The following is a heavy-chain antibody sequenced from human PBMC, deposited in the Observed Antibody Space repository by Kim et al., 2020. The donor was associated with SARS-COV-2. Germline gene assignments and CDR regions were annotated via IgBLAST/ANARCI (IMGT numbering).Heavy chain of an antibody. D-gene: IGHD6-19*01. CDR3: ASIQNREWLGFDY. J-gene: IGHJ4*02. V-gene: IGHV1-2*02. Sequence: AQKFQGRVTMTRDTSISTAYMELSRLRSDDTAVYYCASIQNREWLGFDYWGQGTLVTVSS.